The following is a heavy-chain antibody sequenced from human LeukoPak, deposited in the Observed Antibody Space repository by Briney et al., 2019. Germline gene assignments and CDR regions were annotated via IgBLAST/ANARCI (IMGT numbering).Heavy chain of an antibody. Sequence: GGSLRLSCAAAGFTFSSYGMHWVRQAPGKGLEWVAVISYDGSNKYYADSVKGRFATSRDDSKNTLYLQMNSLRAEDTAVYYCAKDPSLRVTLPVWGQGTLVTVSS. CDR2: ISYDGSNK. CDR3: AKDPSLRVTLPV. D-gene: IGHD2-21*02. J-gene: IGHJ4*02. CDR1: GFTFSSYG. V-gene: IGHV3-30*18.